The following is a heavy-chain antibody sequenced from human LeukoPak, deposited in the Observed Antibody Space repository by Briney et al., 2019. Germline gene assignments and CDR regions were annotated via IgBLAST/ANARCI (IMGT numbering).Heavy chain of an antibody. CDR3: TKGGSYAPLDY. V-gene: IGHV3-NL1*01. CDR1: GFTFSRYG. Sequence: GGSLRLSCAASGFTFSRYGMHWVRQAPGKGLEWVSAISTGGGDTIYTDSVKDRFTISRDNSKNALYLRMDSLRAEDTAIYYCTKGGSYAPLDYWGQGTLVTVSS. J-gene: IGHJ4*02. D-gene: IGHD1-26*01. CDR2: ISTGGGDT.